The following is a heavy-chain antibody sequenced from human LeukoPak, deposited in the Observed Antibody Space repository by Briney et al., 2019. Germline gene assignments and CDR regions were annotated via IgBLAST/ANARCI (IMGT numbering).Heavy chain of an antibody. J-gene: IGHJ6*02. CDR2: ISAYNGNT. CDR1: GYTLTSYG. V-gene: IGHV1-18*01. D-gene: IGHD3-22*01. CDR3: ARLDDSPYGMDV. Sequence: ASVKVSCKASGYTLTSYGISWVRQAPGQGLEWMGWISAYNGNTNYAQKLQGRVTMTTDTSTSTAYMELRSLRYNDTAAYYCARLDDSPYGMDVWGQGTTVTVSS.